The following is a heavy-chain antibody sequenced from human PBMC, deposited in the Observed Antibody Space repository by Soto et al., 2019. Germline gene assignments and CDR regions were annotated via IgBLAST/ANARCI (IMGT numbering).Heavy chain of an antibody. D-gene: IGHD5-12*01. Sequence: QVQLVQSGAEVKKPGASVKVSCKASGYSFITSYHMHWVRQAPGQGLEWMGIINPTGSMTRYSQKFQGRLTMTRDTSTATDYMELSNLTSEDTAVYFCARDTGYDHDAFDIWCQGTRVTVSS. J-gene: IGHJ3*02. CDR1: GYSFITSYH. CDR2: INPTGSMT. V-gene: IGHV1-46*01. CDR3: ARDTGYDHDAFDI.